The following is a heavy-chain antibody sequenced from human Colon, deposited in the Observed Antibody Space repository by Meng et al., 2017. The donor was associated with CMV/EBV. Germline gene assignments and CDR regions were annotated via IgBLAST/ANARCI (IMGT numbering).Heavy chain of an antibody. J-gene: IGHJ5*02. Sequence: KASGYPFTTFYLHWVRQAPGQGLEWMGIINPSGFTTSYAQAFKGRLTLTGDKSTSTVYMELHNLRSEDTAVYYCARGRYSLGGDWFDPWGQGTPVTVSS. CDR2: INPSGFTT. V-gene: IGHV1-46*01. CDR1: GYPFTTFY. D-gene: IGHD1-26*01. CDR3: ARGRYSLGGDWFDP.